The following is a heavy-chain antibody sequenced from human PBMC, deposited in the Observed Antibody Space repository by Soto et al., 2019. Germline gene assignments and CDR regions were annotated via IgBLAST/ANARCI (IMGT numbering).Heavy chain of an antibody. Sequence: QVQVVQSGTEVKKPGASVKVSCKVSGYTLNELCIHWVRQPPGKGLEWIGGFDPEEGKMIYAQNFQGRVTMTEDTSTDTAHMERNSLPSEDTAMYYRATELGAALAPLSTVYFQEWGQGTVVTVSS. CDR3: ATELGAALAPLSTVYFQE. J-gene: IGHJ1*01. CDR1: GYTLNELC. V-gene: IGHV1-24*01. D-gene: IGHD3-10*01. CDR2: FDPEEGKM.